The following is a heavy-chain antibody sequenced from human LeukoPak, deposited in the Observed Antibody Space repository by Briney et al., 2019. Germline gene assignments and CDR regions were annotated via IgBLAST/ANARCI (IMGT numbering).Heavy chain of an antibody. V-gene: IGHV4-30-4*01. CDR2: IYNSGST. J-gene: IGHJ4*02. CDR3: SGNKEYYEENN. CDR1: GGSISSGDYY. Sequence: SQTLSLTCTVSGGSISSGDYYWSWLRQPPGKGLEWIGYIYNSGSTYYNPSVESRVTITADTSKNQFSLKLISVTAADTAVYYCSGNKEYYEENNWGQGTQVTVSS. D-gene: IGHD3-22*01.